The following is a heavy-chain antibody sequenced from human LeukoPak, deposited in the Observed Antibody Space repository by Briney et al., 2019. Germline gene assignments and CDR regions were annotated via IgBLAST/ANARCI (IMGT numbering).Heavy chain of an antibody. CDR2: ISSSSSYI. J-gene: IGHJ6*02. CDR3: ARDRDWYPHCSSTSCYSPVYGMDV. Sequence: RPGGSLRLSCAASGFTFSSYSMNWVRQAPGKGLEWVSSISSSSSYIYYADSVKGRFTISRDNAKNSLYLQMNSLRAEDTAVYYCARDRDWYPHCSSTSCYSPVYGMDVWGQGTTVTVSS. V-gene: IGHV3-21*01. CDR1: GFTFSSYS. D-gene: IGHD2-2*02.